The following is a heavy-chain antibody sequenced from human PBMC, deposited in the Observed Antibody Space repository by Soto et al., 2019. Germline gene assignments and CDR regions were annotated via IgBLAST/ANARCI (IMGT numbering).Heavy chain of an antibody. V-gene: IGHV1-2*04. CDR2: INPNSGGT. Sequence: GASVKVSCKASGYTFTGYYMHWVRQAPGQGLEWMGWINPNSGGTNYAQKFQGWVTMTRDTSISTAYMELSRLRSDDTAVYYCARDLAAAGIDAFDIWGQGTMATVSS. J-gene: IGHJ3*02. CDR3: ARDLAAAGIDAFDI. CDR1: GYTFTGYY. D-gene: IGHD6-13*01.